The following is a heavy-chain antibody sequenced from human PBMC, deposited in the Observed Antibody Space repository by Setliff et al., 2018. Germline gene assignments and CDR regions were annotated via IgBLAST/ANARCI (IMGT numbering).Heavy chain of an antibody. CDR1: GFTFSTYV. CDR3: AKGRYYYDSSGSFFDY. CDR2: ISGGSSYI. V-gene: IGHV3-21*04. J-gene: IGHJ4*02. Sequence: GGSLRLSCAASGFTFSTYVMTWVRQAPGKGLEWVSCISGGSSYIHYEDSMKGRFTISRDDAKNSVYLQINSLRAEDTAVYYCAKGRYYYDSSGSFFDYWGQGTLVTVSS. D-gene: IGHD3-22*01.